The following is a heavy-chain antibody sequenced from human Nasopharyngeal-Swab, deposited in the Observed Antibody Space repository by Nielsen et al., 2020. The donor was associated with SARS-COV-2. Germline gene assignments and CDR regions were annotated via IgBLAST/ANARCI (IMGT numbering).Heavy chain of an antibody. CDR2: FDPEDGER. CDR3: ATQKLWSSGFDI. D-gene: IGHD3-10*01. CDR1: GYTLTESS. J-gene: IGHJ3*02. V-gene: IGHV1-24*01. Sequence: ASVKVSCKVSGYTLTESSMHWVRQAPGKGLEWMGGFDPEDGERFSAQRFQGRVTMTEDTSTDTAYMELSSLRSEGTAVYYCATQKLWSSGFDIWGQGTMVTVPS.